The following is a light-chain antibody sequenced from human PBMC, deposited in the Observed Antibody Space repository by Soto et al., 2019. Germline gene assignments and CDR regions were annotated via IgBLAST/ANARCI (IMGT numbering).Light chain of an antibody. Sequence: EIVMTQSPATLSASPGERVTLSCRASQSVSSTLAWYQQKPGQAPRLLIYDATTRATGIPARFSGSGSGTEFTLSISSLQSEDFAVYHCQQYNNWPPWTFGQGTKVDIK. J-gene: IGKJ1*01. V-gene: IGKV3D-15*01. CDR1: QSVSST. CDR2: DAT. CDR3: QQYNNWPPWT.